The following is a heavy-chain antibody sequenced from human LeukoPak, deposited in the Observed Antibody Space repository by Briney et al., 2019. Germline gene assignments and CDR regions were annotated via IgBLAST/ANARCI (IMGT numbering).Heavy chain of an antibody. V-gene: IGHV1-69*04. J-gene: IGHJ4*02. CDR2: IIPILGIA. CDR3: ARDLNSSGDDY. CDR1: EGTFSSYA. Sequence: ASVKVSCKASEGTFSSYAISWVRQAPGQGLEWMGRIIPILGIANYTQKFQGRVTITADKSTSTAYMELSSLRSEDTAVYYCARDLNSSGDDYWGQGTLVTVSS. D-gene: IGHD6-19*01.